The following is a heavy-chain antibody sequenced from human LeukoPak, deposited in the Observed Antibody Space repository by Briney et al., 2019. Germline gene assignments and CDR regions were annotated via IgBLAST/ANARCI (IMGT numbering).Heavy chain of an antibody. CDR3: AIRFSRSSGSAIDY. Sequence: ASMKVSCKASGYTLTSYDINWVRQATGQGLEWMGWMNPNSGNTGYARKLQGRVTMTRNTSISTAYMELSSLTSEDTAVYYCAIRFSRSSGSAIDYWGQGTLVTVAS. J-gene: IGHJ4*02. CDR2: MNPNSGNT. D-gene: IGHD3-10*01. CDR1: GYTLTSYD. V-gene: IGHV1-8*01.